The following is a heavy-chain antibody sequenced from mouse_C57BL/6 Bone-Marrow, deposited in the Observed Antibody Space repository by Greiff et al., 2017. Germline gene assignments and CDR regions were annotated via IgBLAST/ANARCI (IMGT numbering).Heavy chain of an antibody. CDR3: ATFYGSSYNY. CDR1: GYTFTSYG. J-gene: IGHJ2*01. Sequence: QVQLKQSGAELARPGASVKLSCKASGYTFTSYGISWVKQRTGQGLEWIGEIYPRSCNTYYNEKFKGKATLTADKSSSTAYMELRSLTSEDSAVYFCATFYGSSYNYWGQGTTLTVSS. V-gene: IGHV1-81*01. CDR2: IYPRSCNT. D-gene: IGHD1-1*01.